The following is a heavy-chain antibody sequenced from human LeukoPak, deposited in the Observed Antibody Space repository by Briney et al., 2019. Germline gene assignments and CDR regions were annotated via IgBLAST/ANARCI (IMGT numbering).Heavy chain of an antibody. V-gene: IGHV3-7*04. D-gene: IGHD4-23*01. CDR2: IKQDGSEK. Sequence: GGSLRLSCVASGFTFSSYWMSWVRQAPGKGLEWVANIKQDGSEKYYVDSVKGRFTISRDNARNSLYLQMNSLRAEDTAVYYCARELGDYGGKANWGQGTLVTVSS. CDR3: ARELGDYGGKAN. CDR1: GFTFSSYW. J-gene: IGHJ4*02.